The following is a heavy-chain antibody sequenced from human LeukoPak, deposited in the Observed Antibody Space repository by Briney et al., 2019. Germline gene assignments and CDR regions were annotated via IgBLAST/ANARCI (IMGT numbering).Heavy chain of an antibody. D-gene: IGHD4-17*01. CDR1: GGSFSCYA. J-gene: IGHJ5*02. CDR3: ARSTTGPSSSNWFDP. Sequence: EASVKVSCKASGGSFSCYAISCVRQAPGQGLEWMGGIIPIFGTANYAQKFQGRVTITADESTSTAYMELSSLRSEDTAVYYCARSTTGPSSSNWFDPWGQGTLVTVSS. V-gene: IGHV1-69*13. CDR2: IIPIFGTA.